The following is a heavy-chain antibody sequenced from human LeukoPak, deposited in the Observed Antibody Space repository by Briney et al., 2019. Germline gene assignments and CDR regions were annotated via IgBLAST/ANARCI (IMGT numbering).Heavy chain of an antibody. D-gene: IGHD3-22*01. CDR2: ISYDGSNK. Sequence: GGSLRLSCAASGFTFSSYGMHWVRQAPGKGLEWVAVISYDGSNKYYADSVKGRFTISRDNSKNTLYLQMNSLRAEDAAVYYCAKDPGGSSGYPDAFDIWGQGTMVTVSS. V-gene: IGHV3-30*18. CDR3: AKDPGGSSGYPDAFDI. CDR1: GFTFSSYG. J-gene: IGHJ3*02.